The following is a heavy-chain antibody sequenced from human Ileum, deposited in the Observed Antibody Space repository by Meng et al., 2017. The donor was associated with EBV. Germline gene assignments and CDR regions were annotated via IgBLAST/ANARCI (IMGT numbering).Heavy chain of an antibody. CDR3: ARGFYTYGSSCFDY. CDR2: INHSGST. V-gene: IGHV4-34*01. CDR1: GGSFSGYY. J-gene: IGHJ4*02. Sequence: QVHLQHGGAGLLTPSETLSLTCAVYGGSFSGYYWTWIRQPPGKGLEWIGEINHSGSTNYNPSLKSRVTISVDKNQFSLKLSSVTAADTAVYYCARGFYTYGSSCFDYWGQGTLVTVSS. D-gene: IGHD6-13*01.